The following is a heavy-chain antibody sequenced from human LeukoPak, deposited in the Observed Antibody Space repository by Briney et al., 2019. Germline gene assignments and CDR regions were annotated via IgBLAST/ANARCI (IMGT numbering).Heavy chain of an antibody. V-gene: IGHV1-69*04. J-gene: IGHJ3*02. D-gene: IGHD5-24*01. CDR3: ARDRRGDGYNWDDAFDI. CDR1: GGTFSGYA. CDR2: IIPIFGIA. Sequence: AASVKVSCKASGGTFSGYAISWVRQAPGQGLEWMGRIIPIFGIANYAQKFQGRVTITADKSTSTAYMELSSLRSEDTAVYYCARDRRGDGYNWDDAFDIWGQGTMVTVSS.